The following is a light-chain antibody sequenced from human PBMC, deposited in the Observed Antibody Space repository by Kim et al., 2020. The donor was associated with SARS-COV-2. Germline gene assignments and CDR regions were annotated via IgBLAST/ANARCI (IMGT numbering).Light chain of an antibody. J-gene: IGKJ4*01. CDR1: QSVTGSY. CDR3: QQYSSSPLT. CDR2: GVS. Sequence: SPGERATVSCRASQSVTGSYLAWYQQKPGQAPRLLIYGVSTRATGIPDRFSGSGSGTDFTLTISRLEPEDFAVYYCQQYSSSPLTFGGGTKVDIK. V-gene: IGKV3-20*01.